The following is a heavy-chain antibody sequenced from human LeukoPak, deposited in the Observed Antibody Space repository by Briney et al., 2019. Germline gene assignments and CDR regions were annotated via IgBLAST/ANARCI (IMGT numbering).Heavy chain of an antibody. Sequence: ASVKVSCKASGYTFTSYGISWVRQAPGQGLEWMGWISAYNGNTNYAQKLQGRVTMTTDTSTSTAYMELRRLRSDDTAVYYCASFYTYYDILTGYRPYYYYGMDVWGQGTTVTVSS. J-gene: IGHJ6*02. D-gene: IGHD3-9*01. CDR1: GYTFTSYG. CDR2: ISAYNGNT. V-gene: IGHV1-18*01. CDR3: ASFYTYYDILTGYRPYYYYGMDV.